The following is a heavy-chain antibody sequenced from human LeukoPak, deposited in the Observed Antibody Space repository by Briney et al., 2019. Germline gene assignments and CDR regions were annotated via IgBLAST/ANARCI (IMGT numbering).Heavy chain of an antibody. Sequence: PGGSLRLSCATSGFTFSSYTMTWVRQAPGKWLEYVSGIGTGASSTTYADSAKGRFTISRDNSKNTLYLQMNSLRVEDTAVYYCAKDPNWDRGYWGQGTLVTVSS. V-gene: IGHV3-23*01. CDR3: AKDPNWDRGY. CDR1: GFTFSSYT. D-gene: IGHD7-27*01. CDR2: IGTGASST. J-gene: IGHJ4*02.